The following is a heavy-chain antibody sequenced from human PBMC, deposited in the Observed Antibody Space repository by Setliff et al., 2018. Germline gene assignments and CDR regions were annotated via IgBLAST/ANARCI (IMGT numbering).Heavy chain of an antibody. D-gene: IGHD2-21*01. J-gene: IGHJ5*02. Sequence: PGESLKISCRASGYNFNNNWIGWLRQIPGKGLEWIGIIYPGDSDTKYSPSFQGHVFMSVDRPATTAYLQWRSLQASDSALYYCAKFSADYWFGPWGQGALVTVSS. CDR2: IYPGDSDT. V-gene: IGHV5-51*01. CDR1: GYNFNNNW. CDR3: AKFSADYWFGP.